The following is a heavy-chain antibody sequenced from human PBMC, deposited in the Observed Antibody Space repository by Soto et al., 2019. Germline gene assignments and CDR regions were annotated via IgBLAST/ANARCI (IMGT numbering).Heavy chain of an antibody. D-gene: IGHD5-18*01. Sequence: GGSLRLSCAASGFTFSSYWMRWVRQAPGKGLVWVSRINSDGSRTDNADSVKGRFTISRDNAKNTLYLQMNSLGADDTAVYYCTRVRPGYSKGGISAYFYYMDVWGKGTTVTVSS. CDR2: INSDGSRT. J-gene: IGHJ6*03. V-gene: IGHV3-74*01. CDR1: GFTFSSYW. CDR3: TRVRPGYSKGGISAYFYYMDV.